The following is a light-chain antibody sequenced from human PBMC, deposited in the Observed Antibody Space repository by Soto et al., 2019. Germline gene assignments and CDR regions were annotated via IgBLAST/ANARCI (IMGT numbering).Light chain of an antibody. J-gene: IGKJ1*01. CDR1: QSVSNY. Sequence: EIVLTQSPATLSLSPGERATLSSRASQSVSNYFAWYQQKPGQAPRLLIYDASNRATGIPARFSGSGSGTDFTLPISSLEPEDFAVYYCQPRSNWPLTFGQGTKVEV. CDR2: DAS. CDR3: QPRSNWPLT. V-gene: IGKV3-11*01.